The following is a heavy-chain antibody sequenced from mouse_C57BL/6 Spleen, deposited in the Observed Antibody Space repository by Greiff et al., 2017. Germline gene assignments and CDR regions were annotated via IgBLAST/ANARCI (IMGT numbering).Heavy chain of an antibody. D-gene: IGHD1-1*01. CDR2: IDPSDSYT. CDR1: GYTFTSYW. Sequence: QVQLQQPGAELVKPGASVKLSCKASGYTFTSYWMQWVKQRPGQGLEWIGEIDPSDSYTNYNQKFKGKATLTVDTSSSTAYMQLSSLTSEDSAVYYCARSLIKGDYFDYWGQGTTLTVSS. V-gene: IGHV1-50*01. CDR3: ARSLIKGDYFDY. J-gene: IGHJ2*01.